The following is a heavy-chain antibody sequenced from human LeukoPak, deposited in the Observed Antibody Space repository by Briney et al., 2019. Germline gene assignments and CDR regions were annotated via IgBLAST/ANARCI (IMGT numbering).Heavy chain of an antibody. CDR3: TTLPQDIVVVPAA. Sequence: GGSLRLSCAASGFTFSNAWMSWVRQAPGKGLEWVGRIKSENDGGTTDYAAPVKGRFTISRDDSKNTLYLQMNSLKTEDTAVYYCTTLPQDIVVVPAAGGQGTLVTVSS. CDR2: IKSENDGGTT. D-gene: IGHD2-2*01. CDR1: GFTFSNAW. V-gene: IGHV3-15*01. J-gene: IGHJ4*02.